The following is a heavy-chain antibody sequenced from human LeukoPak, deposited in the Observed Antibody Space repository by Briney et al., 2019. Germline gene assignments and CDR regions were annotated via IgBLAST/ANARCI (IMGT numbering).Heavy chain of an antibody. J-gene: IGHJ3*02. CDR2: ISGGGETR. CDR1: GFTFNTYE. V-gene: IGHV3-48*03. CDR3: ARGGRGYSYDQTLGAFDI. Sequence: PGGSLRLSCAASGFTFNTYEMNWVRQAPGKGLEWVSYISGGGETRYYADSVKGRFTISRDNAKNSLYLQMNSLRAEDTAVYYCARGGRGYSYDQTLGAFDIWGQGTMVTVSS. D-gene: IGHD5-18*01.